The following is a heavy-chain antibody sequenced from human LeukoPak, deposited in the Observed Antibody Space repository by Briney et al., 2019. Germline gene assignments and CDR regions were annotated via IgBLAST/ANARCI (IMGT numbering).Heavy chain of an antibody. CDR1: GGTFSSYA. CDR2: IIPIFGTA. CDR3: ARGVTMVRGHFDY. Sequence: SVKVSCKASGGTFSSYAISWVRQAPGQGLEWMGGIIPIFGTANYAQKFQGRVTITADESTSTAYMELSSLRFEDTAVYYCARGVTMVRGHFDYWGQGTLVTVSS. J-gene: IGHJ4*02. V-gene: IGHV1-69*13. D-gene: IGHD3-10*01.